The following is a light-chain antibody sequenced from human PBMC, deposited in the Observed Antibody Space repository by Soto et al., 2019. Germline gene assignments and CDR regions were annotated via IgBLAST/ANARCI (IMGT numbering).Light chain of an antibody. V-gene: IGKV1-5*03. CDR2: MAS. CDR3: LQDYNYAWT. J-gene: IGKJ1*01. Sequence: DIQMTQSPSTLSASVGDRVTITCRASQSITNWLAWYQQKPGKAPKPLIYMASSLESGVPSRFSGSGSGTDFTLTISSLQPEDFATYYCLQDYNYAWTFGQGTKVDIK. CDR1: QSITNW.